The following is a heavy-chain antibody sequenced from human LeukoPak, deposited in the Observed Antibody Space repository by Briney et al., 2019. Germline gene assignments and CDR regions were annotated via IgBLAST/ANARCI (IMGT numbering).Heavy chain of an antibody. V-gene: IGHV3-23*01. J-gene: IGHJ6*03. CDR3: AKVRLGYCSGGSCSRGGTPMDV. D-gene: IGHD2-15*01. CDR1: GFTFGSYA. CDR2: IGGSDGNT. Sequence: GGSLRLSCAASGFTFGSYAMSWVRQAPENGLEWVSAIGGSDGNTYYADSVKGRFTISRDNSKNTLYLQMNSLRAEDTAVYYCAKVRLGYCSGGSCSRGGTPMDVWGKGTTVTISS.